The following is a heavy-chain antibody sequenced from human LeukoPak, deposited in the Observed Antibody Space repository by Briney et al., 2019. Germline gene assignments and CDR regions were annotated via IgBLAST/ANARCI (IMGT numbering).Heavy chain of an antibody. CDR2: ISSSDDTT. D-gene: IGHD2-15*01. CDR3: AKYCSGATCSGY. CDR1: GFTFSSYA. J-gene: IGHJ4*02. Sequence: GGSLRLSCAASGFTFSSYAMSWVRQAPGKGLEWVSGISSSDDTTYYADSVKGRFTISRDNSKNTLYLQMNSLRAEDTAKYYCAKYCSGATCSGYWGQGTLVTVSS. V-gene: IGHV3-23*01.